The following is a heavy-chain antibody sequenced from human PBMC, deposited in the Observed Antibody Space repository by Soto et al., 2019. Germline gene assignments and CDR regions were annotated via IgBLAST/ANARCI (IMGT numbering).Heavy chain of an antibody. CDR2: ISGSGYIT. V-gene: IGHV3-23*01. J-gene: IGHJ5*02. CDR1: AFTFSSYA. Sequence: GGSLRLSCAASAFTFSSYAMSWVRQAPGKGLEWVSAISGSGYITYYADSVKGRFTISRDNSKNTLYLQMNSLRAEDTAVYYCARTNNYYDSSGYHSWFDPWGQGTLVTVSS. CDR3: ARTNNYYDSSGYHSWFDP. D-gene: IGHD3-22*01.